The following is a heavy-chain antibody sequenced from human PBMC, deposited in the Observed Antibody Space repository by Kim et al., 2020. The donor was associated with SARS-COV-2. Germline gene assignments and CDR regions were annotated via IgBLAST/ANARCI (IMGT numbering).Heavy chain of an antibody. Sequence: GGSLRLSCAASGFTFSSYAMHWVRQAPGKGLEWVAVISYDGSNKYYADSVKGRFTISRDNSKNTLYLQMNSLRAEDTAVYYCASEIRAAADYGMDVWGQGTTVTVSS. V-gene: IGHV3-30*04. J-gene: IGHJ6*02. D-gene: IGHD6-13*01. CDR2: ISYDGSNK. CDR3: ASEIRAAADYGMDV. CDR1: GFTFSSYA.